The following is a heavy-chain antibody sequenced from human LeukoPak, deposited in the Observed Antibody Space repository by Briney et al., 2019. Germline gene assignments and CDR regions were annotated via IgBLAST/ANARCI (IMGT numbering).Heavy chain of an antibody. D-gene: IGHD6-6*01. J-gene: IGHJ6*03. CDR3: ARPRYSSASSDYHYYMDV. V-gene: IGHV1-2*02. CDR1: GYTFTAYY. CDR2: INPNTGGK. Sequence: ASVKVSCKASGYTFTAYYIHWVRQAPGQGLEWMGWINPNTGGKDHAQNFQGRVTMTRDTSISAAYMELSNLTYDDTAVYYCARPRYSSASSDYHYYMDVWGKGTTVTVSS.